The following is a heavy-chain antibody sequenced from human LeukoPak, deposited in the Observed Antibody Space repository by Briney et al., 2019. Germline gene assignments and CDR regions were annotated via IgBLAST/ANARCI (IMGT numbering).Heavy chain of an antibody. CDR3: ARVGGTNYYYYGMDV. J-gene: IGHJ6*02. D-gene: IGHD3-10*01. CDR1: GGSISGYY. V-gene: IGHV4-59*01. Sequence: SETLSLTCTVSGGSISGYYWSWIRQPPGKGLEWIGYIYDSGSTNYNPSLKSRVTMSVDTSKNQFSLKLSSVTAADMAVYYCARVGGTNYYYYGMDVWGQGTTVTVSS. CDR2: IYDSGST.